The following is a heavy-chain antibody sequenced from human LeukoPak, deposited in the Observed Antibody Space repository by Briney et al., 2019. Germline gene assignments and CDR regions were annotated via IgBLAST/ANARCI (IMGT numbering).Heavy chain of an antibody. CDR2: ISSSGSTI. J-gene: IGHJ4*02. D-gene: IGHD3-9*01. CDR3: ASGIRDTDILTGYYNY. CDR1: GFTFSDYY. V-gene: IGHV3-11*04. Sequence: GGSLRLSCAASGFTFSDYYMSWIRQAPGQGLEWVSYISSSGSTIYYADSVKGRFTISRDNAKNSLYLQMNSLRAEDTAVFHGASGIRDTDILTGYYNYWGQGTLVTVSS.